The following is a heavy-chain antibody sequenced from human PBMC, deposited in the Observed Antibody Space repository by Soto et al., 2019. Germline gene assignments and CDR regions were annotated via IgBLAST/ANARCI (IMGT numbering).Heavy chain of an antibody. CDR2: IYYSGST. V-gene: IGHV4-59*01. CDR1: GGSISSYY. D-gene: IGHD1-26*01. J-gene: IGHJ4*02. CDR3: ARFKVGATLDY. Sequence: SETLSLTCTISGGSISSYYWSWIRQPPGKGLEWIGYIYYSGSTNYNPSLKSRVTISVDTSKNQFSLKLSSVTAADTAVYYCARFKVGATLDYWGQGTLVTVSS.